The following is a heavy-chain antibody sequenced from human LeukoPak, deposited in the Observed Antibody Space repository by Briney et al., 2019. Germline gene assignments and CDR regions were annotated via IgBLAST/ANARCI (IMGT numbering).Heavy chain of an antibody. Sequence: GGSLRLSCAASGLTFSSYALSWVGQAPGKGLDWVSAISGSGGSTYYADSVKGRFTISRDNSKNTLYLQMNSLRAEDTAVYYCAKDLKSSGWDSFDYWGQGTLVTVSS. CDR2: ISGSGGST. CDR1: GLTFSSYA. CDR3: AKDLKSSGWDSFDY. J-gene: IGHJ4*02. V-gene: IGHV3-23*01. D-gene: IGHD6-19*01.